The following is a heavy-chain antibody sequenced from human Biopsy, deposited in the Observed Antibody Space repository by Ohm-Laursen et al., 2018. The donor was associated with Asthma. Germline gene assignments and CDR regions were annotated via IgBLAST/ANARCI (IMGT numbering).Heavy chain of an antibody. CDR2: VNTGNGDT. Sequence: SVKVSCKASGYNFISFAIHWVRQAPGQRLEWMGWVNTGNGDTKYSQKFQGRVTITRDTSASTAYMDPSSLRSEDTAVYYCARTYFDFLTGQVHDAFAMWGQGTMVTVSS. CDR1: GYNFISFA. CDR3: ARTYFDFLTGQVHDAFAM. D-gene: IGHD3-9*01. V-gene: IGHV1-3*04. J-gene: IGHJ3*02.